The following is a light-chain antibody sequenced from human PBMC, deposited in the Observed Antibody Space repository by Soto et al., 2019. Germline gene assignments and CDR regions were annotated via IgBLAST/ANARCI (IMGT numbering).Light chain of an antibody. CDR1: QSVRSN. V-gene: IGKV3-15*01. Sequence: TQSPATLSASPGERATLSCRASQSVRSNLAWYQQKPGQAPRLLIYGASTRATGIPARFSGSGSGTEFTLSIGSLQSEDFAVYYCQQYNDWPPTFGQGTKVEIK. CDR3: QQYNDWPPT. J-gene: IGKJ1*01. CDR2: GAS.